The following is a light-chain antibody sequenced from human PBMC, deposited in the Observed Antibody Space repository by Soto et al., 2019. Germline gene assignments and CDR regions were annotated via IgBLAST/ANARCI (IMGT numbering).Light chain of an antibody. Sequence: ETVMTQSPATLSLSPGERATLSCRASQGVSSNLAWYQQKPGQAPKLLIYGASTRATGIPARFSGSWSGTELTLTINPLQFQDFAVYYCKQYDDWPPYTFGQGTTLQIK. V-gene: IGKV3-15*01. CDR2: GAS. CDR3: KQYDDWPPYT. CDR1: QGVSSN. J-gene: IGKJ2*01.